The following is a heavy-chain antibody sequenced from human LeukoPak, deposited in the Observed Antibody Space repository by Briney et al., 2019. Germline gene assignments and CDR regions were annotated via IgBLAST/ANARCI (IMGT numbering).Heavy chain of an antibody. Sequence: GGSLRLSCAASGFTFSNYALHWVRQAPGKGLEWVAVISYDGSNKFYADSVRGRFTISRDNSKNTLFLQMNSLRPEDTAVYYCARVKDPGGYYYYYYMDVWGKGTTVTVSS. CDR2: ISYDGSNK. V-gene: IGHV3-30*04. J-gene: IGHJ6*03. CDR1: GFTFSNYA. CDR3: ARVKDPGGYYYYYYMDV. D-gene: IGHD3-16*01.